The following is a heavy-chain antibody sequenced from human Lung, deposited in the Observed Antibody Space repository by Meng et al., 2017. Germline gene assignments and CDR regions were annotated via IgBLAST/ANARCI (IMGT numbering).Heavy chain of an antibody. D-gene: IGHD3-10*01. Sequence: QAQIQQWGCGLVRLSENLPLTCTGFGGSISGSYWRWIRQSPAKGLEWIGKINHGGSTNYNPYLERRVPISVDTPKNQFSLRLTSMTVADTAVYYCARERHSTIIRGVIDFWGQGALVTVSS. CDR1: GGSISGSY. CDR3: ARERHSTIIRGVIDF. J-gene: IGHJ4*02. CDR2: INHGGST. V-gene: IGHV4-34*01.